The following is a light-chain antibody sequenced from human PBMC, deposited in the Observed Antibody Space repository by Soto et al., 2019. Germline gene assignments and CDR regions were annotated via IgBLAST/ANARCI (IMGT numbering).Light chain of an antibody. J-gene: IGLJ2*01. CDR1: SSDVGGYNY. Sequence: QSALTQPASVSESPGQSITISCTGTSSDVGGYNYVSWYQHHPGRAPKLIIFEVSHRPSGVSDRFSASKSGNTASLTISGLQTEDEADYYCTSYTRTRNLLFGGGTKLTVL. V-gene: IGLV2-14*01. CDR2: EVS. CDR3: TSYTRTRNLL.